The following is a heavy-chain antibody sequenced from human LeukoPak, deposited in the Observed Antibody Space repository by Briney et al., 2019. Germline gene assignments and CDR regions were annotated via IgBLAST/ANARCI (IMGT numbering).Heavy chain of an antibody. D-gene: IGHD5-24*01. CDR2: ISSSSSYI. J-gene: IGHJ4*02. Sequence: GGSLGLSCAASGFTFSSYSMNWVRQAPGKGLEWVSSISSSSSYIYYADSVKGRFTISRDNAKNSLYLQMNSLRAEDTAVYYCARATDGYNAEGDYWGQGTLVTVSS. V-gene: IGHV3-21*01. CDR1: GFTFSSYS. CDR3: ARATDGYNAEGDY.